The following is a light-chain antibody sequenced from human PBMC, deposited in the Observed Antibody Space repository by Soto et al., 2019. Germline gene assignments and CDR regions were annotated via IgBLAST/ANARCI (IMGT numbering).Light chain of an antibody. CDR1: QGISSS. Sequence: DIQLTQSPSFLSASVGDRVTITCRASQGISSSLAWYQQKPGKAPKLLIYAASTLQSGVPSRFSGSGSGTEFTLTISSLQPEDFATYYCHQYHIYPVTFGGGTKVEIK. CDR3: HQYHIYPVT. V-gene: IGKV1-9*01. CDR2: AAS. J-gene: IGKJ4*01.